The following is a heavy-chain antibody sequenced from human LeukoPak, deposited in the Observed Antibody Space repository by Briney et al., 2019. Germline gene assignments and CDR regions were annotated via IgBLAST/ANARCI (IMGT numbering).Heavy chain of an antibody. J-gene: IGHJ4*02. D-gene: IGHD3-22*01. CDR3: AKDLYYYDSSGYYPDY. CDR2: ISYDGSNK. CDR1: GFTFSSYG. Sequence: GRSLRLSCAASGFTFSSYGMHWVRQAPGKGLEWVAVISYDGSNKYYADSVKGRFTISRENSKNTLYLQMNSLRAEDTAVYYCAKDLYYYDSSGYYPDYWGQGTLVTVSS. V-gene: IGHV3-30*18.